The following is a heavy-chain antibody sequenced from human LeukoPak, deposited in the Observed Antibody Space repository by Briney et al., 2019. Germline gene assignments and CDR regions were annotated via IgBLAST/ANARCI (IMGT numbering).Heavy chain of an antibody. Sequence: SETLSLTCTVSGCSISSSRYYWGWLRQPPGKGLEWLGSIYYSGSTYYNPSLKSRVTISVDTSKNQFSLKLSSVTAADTAVYYCARPAVEMATIPLDYWGQGTLVTVSS. CDR1: GCSISSSRYY. CDR3: ARPAVEMATIPLDY. V-gene: IGHV4-39*01. D-gene: IGHD5-24*01. CDR2: IYYSGST. J-gene: IGHJ4*02.